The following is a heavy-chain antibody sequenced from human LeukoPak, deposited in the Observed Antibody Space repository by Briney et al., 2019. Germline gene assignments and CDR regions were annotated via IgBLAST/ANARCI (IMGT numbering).Heavy chain of an antibody. Sequence: SETLSLTCTVSGGSISSSSSYWGWIRQPPGKGLEWIGSIYYSGSTYYNPSLKSRVTISVDTSKNQFSLKLSSVTAADTAVYYCARLEGSGWPYYYYGMDVWGQGTTVTVSS. J-gene: IGHJ6*02. V-gene: IGHV4-39*01. CDR2: IYYSGST. CDR1: GGSISSSSSY. CDR3: ARLEGSGWPYYYYGMDV. D-gene: IGHD6-19*01.